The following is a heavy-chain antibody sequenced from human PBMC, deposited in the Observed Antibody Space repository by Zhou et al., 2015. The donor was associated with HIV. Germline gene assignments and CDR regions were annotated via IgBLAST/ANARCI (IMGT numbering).Heavy chain of an antibody. Sequence: VQLVESGGGVVQPGRSLRLSCAASGFTFNTYGMHWVRQAPGKGLECISYISDSGSDKSYADSVKGRFTISRDNAKNSLYLQMNSLRAEDTAVYYCARDPRVGIVVLGPYFYYMDVWGKGTTVIVSS. CDR1: GFTFNTYG. V-gene: IGHV3-21*05. J-gene: IGHJ6*03. CDR2: ISDSGSDK. D-gene: IGHD2-2*03. CDR3: ARDPRVGIVVLGPYFYYMDV.